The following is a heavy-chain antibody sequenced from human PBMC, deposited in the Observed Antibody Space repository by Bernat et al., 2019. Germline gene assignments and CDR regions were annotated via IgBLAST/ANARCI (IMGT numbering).Heavy chain of an antibody. J-gene: IGHJ6*02. V-gene: IGHV3-23*04. CDR2: ISGSGGST. CDR1: GFTFSSYA. Sequence: EVQLVESGGGLVQPGGSLRLSCAASGFTFSSYAMSWVRQAPGKGLEWGSAISGSGGSTYYADSGKGRFTISRDNSKNTLYLQMNSLRAEDTAVYYCAKAGYDSSGYNYYYYGMDVWGQGTTVTVSS. D-gene: IGHD3-22*01. CDR3: AKAGYDSSGYNYYYYGMDV.